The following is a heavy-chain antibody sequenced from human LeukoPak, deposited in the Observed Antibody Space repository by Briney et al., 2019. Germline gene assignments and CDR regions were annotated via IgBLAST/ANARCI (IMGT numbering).Heavy chain of an antibody. CDR3: ARENSGSYREFDY. J-gene: IGHJ4*02. CDR1: GGSISSYY. CDR2: IYPSGST. V-gene: IGHV4-4*07. Sequence: SETLSLTCTVSGGSISSYYWTWIRQPAGKGLKWIGRIYPSGSTNYNPSLKSRVTMSVDTSKNQFSLKLSSVTAADTAVYYCARENSGSYREFDYWGQGTLVTVSS. D-gene: IGHD1-26*01.